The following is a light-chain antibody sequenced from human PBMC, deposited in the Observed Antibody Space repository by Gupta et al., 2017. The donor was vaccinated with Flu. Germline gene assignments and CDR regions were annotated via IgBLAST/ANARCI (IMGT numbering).Light chain of an antibody. CDR1: QSVSSY. J-gene: IGKJ4*01. V-gene: IGKV3-11*01. CDR2: DAS. Sequence: APLSLSPGESATLSCRASQSVSSYLAWYQQKPGQAPRLLIYDASNRATGIPARFSGSGSGTDFTLTISSLEPEDFAVYYCQQRSNWPPLTFGGGTKVEIK. CDR3: QQRSNWPPLT.